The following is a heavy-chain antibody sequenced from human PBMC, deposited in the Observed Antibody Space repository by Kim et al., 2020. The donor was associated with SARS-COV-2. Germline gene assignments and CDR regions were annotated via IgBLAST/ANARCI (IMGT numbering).Heavy chain of an antibody. D-gene: IGHD6-13*01. CDR3: ARVSIGYSSSWYGYNWFDP. CDR1: GDSVSSNSAA. V-gene: IGHV6-1*01. CDR2: TYYRSKWYN. J-gene: IGHJ5*02. Sequence: SQTLSLTCAISGDSVSSNSAAWNWIRQSPSRGLEWLGRTYYRSKWYNDYAVSVKSRITINPDTSKNQFSLQLNSVTPEDTAVYYCARVSIGYSSSWYGYNWFDPWGQGTLVTVSS.